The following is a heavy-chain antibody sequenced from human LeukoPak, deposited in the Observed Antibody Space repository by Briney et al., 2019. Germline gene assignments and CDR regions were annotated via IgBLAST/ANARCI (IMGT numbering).Heavy chain of an antibody. D-gene: IGHD2/OR15-2a*01. CDR3: ARDFTNIRGGGYFDN. CDR1: GFPFSSYV. CDR2: IWFDGGKI. J-gene: IGHJ4*02. V-gene: IGHV3-33*01. Sequence: PGGSLRLSCAASGFPFSSYVMHWLRQAPGKGLEWVAVIWFDGGKIHYADSVKGRFTISRDNSKNTLYLQMNSLRAEDTAVYHCARDFTNIRGGGYFDNWGQGTLVTVSS.